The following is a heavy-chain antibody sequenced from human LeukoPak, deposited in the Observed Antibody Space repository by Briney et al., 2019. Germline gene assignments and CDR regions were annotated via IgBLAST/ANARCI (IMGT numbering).Heavy chain of an antibody. CDR3: AGRAVPAAIPHWFDP. Sequence: SETLSLTCTVSGGSISSGGYYWSWIRQHPGKGLEWIGYIYYSGSTYYNPSLKSRVTISVDTSKNQFSLKLSSVTAADTAVYCCAGRAVPAAIPHWFDPWGQGTLVTVSS. V-gene: IGHV4-31*03. CDR2: IYYSGST. J-gene: IGHJ5*02. CDR1: GGSISSGGYY. D-gene: IGHD2-2*02.